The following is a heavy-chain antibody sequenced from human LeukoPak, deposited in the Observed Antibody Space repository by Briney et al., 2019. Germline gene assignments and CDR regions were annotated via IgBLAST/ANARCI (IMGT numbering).Heavy chain of an antibody. CDR3: ARDPGTYYYDSSGYYGYYYYGMDV. CDR1: GFTFSSYA. Sequence: PGGSLRLSCAASGFTFSSYAMSWVRQAPGKGLEWVSTIRGSGDNIYYADSVKGRFTISRDNSKNTLYLQMNSLRAEDTAVYYCARDPGTYYYDSSGYYGYYYYGMDVWGQGTTVTVSS. D-gene: IGHD3-22*01. J-gene: IGHJ6*02. V-gene: IGHV3-23*01. CDR2: IRGSGDNI.